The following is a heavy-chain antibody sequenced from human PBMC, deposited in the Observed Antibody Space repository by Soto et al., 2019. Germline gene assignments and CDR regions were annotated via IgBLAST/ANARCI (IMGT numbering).Heavy chain of an antibody. CDR3: ARDRCDHRAYFDCVRGFDY. Sequence: GGSLRLSCAASGFTFSSYEMNWVRQAPGKGLEWVSYISSSGSTIYYADSVKGRFTISRDNAKNSLYLQMNSLRAEDTAVYYCARDRCDHRAYFDCVRGFDYWGQGTLVTVSS. V-gene: IGHV3-48*03. CDR1: GFTFSSYE. D-gene: IGHD3-9*01. CDR2: ISSSGSTI. J-gene: IGHJ4*02.